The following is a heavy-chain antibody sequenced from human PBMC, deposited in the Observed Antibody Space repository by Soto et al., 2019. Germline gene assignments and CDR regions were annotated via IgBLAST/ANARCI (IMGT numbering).Heavy chain of an antibody. Sequence: SAPLSLPCSVSGDSISSVDYFWACIRQPPGQALEYIGYIYKSATTYYNPSFESRVAISLDTSKSQFSLNVTSVTAADTAVYFCARGRYCLTGRCFPNWFDSWGQGTLVTVSS. CDR3: ARGRYCLTGRCFPNWFDS. CDR1: GDSISSVDYF. CDR2: IYKSATT. V-gene: IGHV4-30-4*01. J-gene: IGHJ5*01. D-gene: IGHD2-15*01.